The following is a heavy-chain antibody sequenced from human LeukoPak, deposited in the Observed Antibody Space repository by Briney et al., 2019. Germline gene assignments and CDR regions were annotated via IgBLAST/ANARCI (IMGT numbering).Heavy chain of an antibody. CDR1: GGSISSSSYY. CDR2: IYYSGST. V-gene: IGHV4-39*07. Sequence: SETLSLTCTVSGGSISSSSYYWGWIRQPPGKGLEWIGSIYYSGSTYYNPSLKSRVTISVDTSKNQFSLKLSSVTAADTAVYYCARRYYGDYGDYFDYWGQGTLFTVSS. J-gene: IGHJ4*02. D-gene: IGHD4-17*01. CDR3: ARRYYGDYGDYFDY.